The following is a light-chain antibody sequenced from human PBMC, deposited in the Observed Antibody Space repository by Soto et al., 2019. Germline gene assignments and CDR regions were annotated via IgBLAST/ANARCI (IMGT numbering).Light chain of an antibody. J-gene: IGKJ2*01. CDR3: QQYDSFPRT. Sequence: DIQMTQSPSSLSPSVGDRVTNTCQASQDISKYLNWYQQKPGKAPKLLIYHSSNLETGVPSRFSGSGSGTHFTLTISSLQPEDIATYFCQQYDSFPRTFGQGTKLEIK. CDR2: HSS. V-gene: IGKV1-33*01. CDR1: QDISKY.